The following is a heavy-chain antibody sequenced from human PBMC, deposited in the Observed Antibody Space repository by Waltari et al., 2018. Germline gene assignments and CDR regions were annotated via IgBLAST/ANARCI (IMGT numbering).Heavy chain of an antibody. V-gene: IGHV4-59*01. D-gene: IGHD6-25*01. CDR2: IYYSGST. CDR1: GGSISSYY. J-gene: IGHJ6*03. Sequence: QVQLQESGPGLVKPSETLSLTCTVSGGSISSYYWSWIRPPPGKGLEWIGYIYYSGSTNYNPSLKSRVTISVDTSKNQFSLKLSSVTAADTAVYYCARFHSAGYYYYYMDVWGKGTTVTVSS. CDR3: ARFHSAGYYYYYMDV.